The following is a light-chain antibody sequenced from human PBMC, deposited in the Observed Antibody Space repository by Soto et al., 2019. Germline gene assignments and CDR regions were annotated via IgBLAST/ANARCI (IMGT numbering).Light chain of an antibody. J-gene: IGKJ3*01. CDR1: QDISDY. V-gene: IGKV1-33*01. Sequence: DIQMTQSPSSLSASVGDRVTITCQASQDISDYLSWYQQKPGKAPELLIYDASKLEIGVPSRFSGSGFATDFIFTISSLQPEDIATYFCQQTENVPFTFGPGTKVDIK. CDR3: QQTENVPFT. CDR2: DAS.